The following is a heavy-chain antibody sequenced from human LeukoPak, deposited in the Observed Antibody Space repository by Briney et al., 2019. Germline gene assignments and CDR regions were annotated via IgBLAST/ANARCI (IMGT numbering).Heavy chain of an antibody. CDR1: GGTFSSYA. CDR3: ARETYYYDSSGYRSDAFDI. V-gene: IGHV1-69*06. D-gene: IGHD3-22*01. Sequence: ASVKVSCKASGGTFSSYAISWVRQAPGQGLEWMGGIIPIFGTANYAQKFQGRVTITADKSTSTAYMELSSLRSEDTAVYYCARETYYYDSSGYRSDAFDIWGQGTMVTVSS. CDR2: IIPIFGTA. J-gene: IGHJ3*02.